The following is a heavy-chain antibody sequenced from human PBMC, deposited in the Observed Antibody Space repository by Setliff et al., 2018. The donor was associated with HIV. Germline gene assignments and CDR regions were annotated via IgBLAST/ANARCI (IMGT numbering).Heavy chain of an antibody. CDR1: GDSIGTTTYY. J-gene: IGHJ4*02. D-gene: IGHD6-19*01. CDR3: ARHGNQWLVTIDY. Sequence: TSETLSLTCTVSGDSIGTTTYYWGWIRQSPEKGLEWIGSIYFSGSAYYNPSLESRVTISVDTSKNQFSLKLNSVTAADTAVYYCARHGNQWLVTIDYWGQGTLVTVS. V-gene: IGHV4-39*01. CDR2: IYFSGSA.